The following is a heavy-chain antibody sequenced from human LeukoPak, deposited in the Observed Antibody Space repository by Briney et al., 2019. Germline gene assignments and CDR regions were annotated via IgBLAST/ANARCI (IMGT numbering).Heavy chain of an antibody. CDR2: IRYDGSNK. V-gene: IGHV3-30*02. CDR3: AKEYCSGGSCSDY. J-gene: IGHJ4*02. D-gene: IGHD2-15*01. Sequence: PGGSLRLSCAASGFTFSSYGMHWVRQAPGKGLEWVAFIRYDGSNKYYADSVKGRCTISRDNSKNTLYLQMNSLRAEDTAVYYCAKEYCSGGSCSDYWGQGTLVTVSS. CDR1: GFTFSSYG.